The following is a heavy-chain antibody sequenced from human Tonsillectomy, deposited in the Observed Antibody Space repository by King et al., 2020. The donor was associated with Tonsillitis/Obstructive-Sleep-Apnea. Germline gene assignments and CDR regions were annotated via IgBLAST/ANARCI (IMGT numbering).Heavy chain of an antibody. V-gene: IGHV3-23*04. Sequence: DVQLVESGGGLVQPGGSLRLSCAASGFTFSSYAMSWVRQAPGKGLEWVSAISGSGGSTYYADSVKGRFTISRDNSKNTLYLQMNSLRAEDTAVYYCAKDLRDLELLPLYHYYYMDVWGKGTTVTVSS. CDR1: GFTFSSYA. D-gene: IGHD1-7*01. J-gene: IGHJ6*03. CDR3: AKDLRDLELLPLYHYYYMDV. CDR2: ISGSGGST.